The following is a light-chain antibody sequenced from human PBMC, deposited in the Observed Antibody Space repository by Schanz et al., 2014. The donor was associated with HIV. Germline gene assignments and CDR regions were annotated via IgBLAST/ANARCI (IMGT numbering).Light chain of an antibody. CDR2: GAS. CDR3: QQYLTPQTWT. V-gene: IGKV3-20*01. CDR1: QSVSSNF. J-gene: IGKJ1*01. Sequence: EIVLTQSPGTLSLSLGERATLSCRASQSVSSNFLAWYQQKPNQAPRLLIYGASTRVTGIPARFSGSGSGTDFTLTISSLQAEDVAVYYCQQYLTPQTWTFGQGTKVEI.